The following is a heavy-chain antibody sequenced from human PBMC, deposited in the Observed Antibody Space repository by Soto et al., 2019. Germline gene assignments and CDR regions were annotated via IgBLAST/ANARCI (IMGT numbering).Heavy chain of an antibody. CDR3: TRDDIVNYGSGPYDH. CDR1: GYIFTTHD. D-gene: IGHD3-10*01. J-gene: IGHJ4*02. V-gene: IGHV1-8*01. Sequence: QVQLVRSGAEVKKPGASVKVSCMASGYIFTTHDINWVRQAPGQGLEWIGWMNPNSFNTGYAQRFQGRVTLTRDTSISTAYLELSSLTSEDTAVYYCTRDDIVNYGSGPYDHWGQGTLVTVSS. CDR2: MNPNSFNT.